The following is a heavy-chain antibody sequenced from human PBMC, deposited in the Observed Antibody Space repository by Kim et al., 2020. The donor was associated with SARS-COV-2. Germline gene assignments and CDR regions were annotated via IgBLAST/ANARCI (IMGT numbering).Heavy chain of an antibody. CDR1: GFTTRTTY. V-gene: IGHV3-53*01. J-gene: IGHJ4*02. CDR3: VRSKGTYFDD. CDR2: LAPGVT. D-gene: IGHD3-10*01. Sequence: GGSLRLSCAGSGFTTRTTYMTWVRQAPGKGLESVSLLAPGVTYYTDSVKGRFTIFGYISKNIIYLQMNNLRAEDTALYFCVRSKGTYFDDWGQGTLVTVSS.